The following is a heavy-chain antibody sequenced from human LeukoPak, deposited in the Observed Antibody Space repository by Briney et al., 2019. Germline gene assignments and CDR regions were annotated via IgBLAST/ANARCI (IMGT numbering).Heavy chain of an antibody. J-gene: IGHJ4*02. CDR3: ARVNRRDGYSFGY. Sequence: SKTLSLTCTVSGGSISSYYWSWIRQPPGKGLEWIGYIYYSGSTNYNPSLKSRVTISVDTSKNQFSLKLSSVTAADTAVYYCARVNRRDGYSFGYWGQGTLVTVSS. D-gene: IGHD5-24*01. V-gene: IGHV4-59*01. CDR1: GGSISSYY. CDR2: IYYSGST.